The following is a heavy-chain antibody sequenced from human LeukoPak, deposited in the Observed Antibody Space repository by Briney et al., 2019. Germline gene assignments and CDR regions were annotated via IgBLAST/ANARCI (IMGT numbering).Heavy chain of an antibody. D-gene: IGHD6-6*01. CDR1: GFTFSSYA. CDR3: AKDPYSSSSSGWFDP. CDR2: ISGSGGST. Sequence: GGSLRLSCAASGFTFSSYAMSWVRQAPGKGLEWVSAISGSGGSTYYADSVKGRFTISRDNSKNTLYLQMNSLRAEGTAVYYCAKDPYSSSSSGWFDPWGQGTLVTVSS. J-gene: IGHJ5*02. V-gene: IGHV3-23*01.